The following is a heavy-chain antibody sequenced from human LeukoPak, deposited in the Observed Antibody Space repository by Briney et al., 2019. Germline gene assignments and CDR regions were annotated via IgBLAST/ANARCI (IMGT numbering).Heavy chain of an antibody. J-gene: IGHJ3*02. CDR2: IYNSGSGST. CDR1: GGSVSSYY. Sequence: PSETLSLTCTVSGGSVSSYYWSWIRQPPGKGLEWIGFIYNSGSGSTYYNPSLKSRVTISVDTSKNLFSLKLSSVAAADTAVYYCARGMITFGGYAFDIWGQGTMVTVSS. D-gene: IGHD3-16*01. V-gene: IGHV4-59*02. CDR3: ARGMITFGGYAFDI.